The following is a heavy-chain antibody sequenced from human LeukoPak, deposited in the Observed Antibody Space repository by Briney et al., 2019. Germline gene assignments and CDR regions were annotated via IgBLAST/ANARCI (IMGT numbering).Heavy chain of an antibody. Sequence: ASVKVSCKASGYTFTGYYFHWVRQAPGQGLEWMGWINPNTAGTNYAQKFLGRVTLTWDTSISTAYMELNRLTSDDTVVYFCATSAGDYKAGYYYYLGVWGKGTSVTVSS. CDR3: ATSAGDYKAGYYYYLGV. CDR1: GYTFTGYY. CDR2: INPNTAGT. V-gene: IGHV1-2*02. D-gene: IGHD4-17*01. J-gene: IGHJ6*03.